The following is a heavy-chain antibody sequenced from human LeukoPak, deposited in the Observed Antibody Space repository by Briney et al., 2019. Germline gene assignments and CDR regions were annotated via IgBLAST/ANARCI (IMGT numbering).Heavy chain of an antibody. J-gene: IGHJ2*01. V-gene: IGHV3-11*04. D-gene: IGHD6-19*01. CDR3: ARKITVAGVNWYFDL. CDR2: ISSSGSTI. Sequence: GGSLRLSCAASGFTFSDYYMSWIRQAPGKGLEWVSYISSSGSTIYYADSVKGRFTISRDSAQNSLYLQMNSLRAEDTAVYYCARKITVAGVNWYFDLWGRGTLVTVSS. CDR1: GFTFSDYY.